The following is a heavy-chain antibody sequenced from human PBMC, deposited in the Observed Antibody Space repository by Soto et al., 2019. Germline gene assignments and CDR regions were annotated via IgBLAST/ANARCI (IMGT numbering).Heavy chain of an antibody. J-gene: IGHJ4*02. CDR3: AKDLTTVGGAIDY. CDR2: ISYDGSNK. CDR1: GFTFSSYG. D-gene: IGHD1-26*01. Sequence: QVQLVESGGGVVQPGRSLRLSCAASGFTFSSYGMHWVRQAPGKGLEWVAVISYDGSNKYYADSVKGRFTISRDNSKNTLYLQMNSLRAEDTAVYYCAKDLTTVGGAIDYWGQGTLVTVSS. V-gene: IGHV3-30*18.